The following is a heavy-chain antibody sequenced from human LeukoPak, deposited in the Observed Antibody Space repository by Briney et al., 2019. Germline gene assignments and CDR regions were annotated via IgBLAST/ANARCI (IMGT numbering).Heavy chain of an antibody. CDR2: MNPNSGNT. J-gene: IGHJ5*02. Sequence: ASVKVSCKASGYTFTSYDINWVRQATGQGLEWMGWMNPNSGNTGYAQKFQGRVTITRNTSISTAYTELSSLRSEDTAVYYCARGRRITIFGVVIPKVWFDPWGQGTLVTVSS. V-gene: IGHV1-8*03. CDR1: GYTFTSYD. CDR3: ARGRRITIFGVVIPKVWFDP. D-gene: IGHD3-3*01.